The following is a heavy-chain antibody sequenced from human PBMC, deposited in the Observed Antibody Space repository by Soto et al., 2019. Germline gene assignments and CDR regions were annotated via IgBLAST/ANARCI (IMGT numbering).Heavy chain of an antibody. J-gene: IGHJ4*02. CDR3: TTDRGIVVVC. V-gene: IGHV3-15*01. D-gene: IGHD2-2*01. Sequence: NPGGSLRLSCAASGFTFGNAWLNWVRQAPGKGLEWVGRIKRKTDGGTTDYAAAVKGRFTISRDDSKSTLYLQMNRLKSDDTDVYYCTTDRGIVVVCWGQGTLVTVSS. CDR1: GFTFGNAW. CDR2: IKRKTDGGTT.